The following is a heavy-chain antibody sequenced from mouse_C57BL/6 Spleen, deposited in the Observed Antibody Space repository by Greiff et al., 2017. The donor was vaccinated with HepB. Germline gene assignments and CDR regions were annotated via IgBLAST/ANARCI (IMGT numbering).Heavy chain of an antibody. V-gene: IGHV5-6*01. CDR1: GFTFSSYG. D-gene: IGHD2-13*01. J-gene: IGHJ3*01. CDR2: ISSGGSYT. CDR3: SGDFTTGFAY. Sequence: EVQGVESGGDLVKPGGSLKLSCAASGFTFSSYGMSWVRQTPDKRLEWVATISSGGSYTYYPDSVKGRFTISRDHAKNTLYLQMSSLKSEDTAMYYCSGDFTTGFAYWGQGTLVTVSA.